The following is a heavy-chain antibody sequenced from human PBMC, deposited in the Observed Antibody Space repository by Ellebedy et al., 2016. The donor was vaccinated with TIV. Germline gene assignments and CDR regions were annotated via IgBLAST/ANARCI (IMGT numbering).Heavy chain of an antibody. V-gene: IGHV3-23*01. D-gene: IGHD3-10*01. CDR2: ISGSGGST. CDR1: GFTFSSYA. CDR3: AKAPWFGESYFDY. J-gene: IGHJ4*02. Sequence: GESLKISCAASGFTFSSYAMSWVRQAPGKGLEWFSAISGSGGSTYYADSVKGRFTISRDNSKNTLYLQMNSLRAEDTAVYYCAKAPWFGESYFDYWGQGTLVTVSS.